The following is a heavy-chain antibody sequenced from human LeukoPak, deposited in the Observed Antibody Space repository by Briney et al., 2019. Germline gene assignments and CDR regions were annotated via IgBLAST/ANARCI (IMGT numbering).Heavy chain of an antibody. CDR3: AKASYPDYYGSGNYYYYYGMDV. D-gene: IGHD3-10*01. CDR2: ISSSSSTI. J-gene: IGHJ6*02. Sequence: GGSLRLSCAASGFTFSSYSMNWVRQAPGKGLEWVSYISSSSSTIYYADSVKGRFTISRDNSKNTLYLQMNSLRAEDTAVYYCAKASYPDYYGSGNYYYYYGMDVWGQGTTVTVSS. CDR1: GFTFSSYS. V-gene: IGHV3-48*01.